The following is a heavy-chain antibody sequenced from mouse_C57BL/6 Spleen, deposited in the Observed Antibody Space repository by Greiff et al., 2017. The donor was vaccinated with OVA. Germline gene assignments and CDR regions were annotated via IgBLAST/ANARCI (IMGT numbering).Heavy chain of an antibody. CDR2: IYPGSGNT. CDR1: GYTFTDYY. V-gene: IGHV1-84*01. D-gene: IGHD1-1*01. Sequence: LVESGPELVKPGASVKISCKASGYTFTDYYINWVKQRPGQGLQWIGWIYPGSGNTKYNEKFKGKATLTVDTSSSTAYMQLSSLTSEDSAVYFCARRITTVVEDYFDYWGQGTTLTVSS. CDR3: ARRITTVVEDYFDY. J-gene: IGHJ2*01.